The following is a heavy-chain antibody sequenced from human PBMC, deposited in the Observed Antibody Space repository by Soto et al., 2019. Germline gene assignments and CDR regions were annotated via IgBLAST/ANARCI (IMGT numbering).Heavy chain of an antibody. D-gene: IGHD3-22*01. Sequence: ASVKVSCKASGGTFSSYAISWVRQAPGQGLEWMGGIIPIFGTANYAQKFQGRVTITADKSTSTAYMELSSLRSEDTAVYYCARGYDSSGYYYSLPPSYWYFDLWGRGTLVTVSS. CDR3: ARGYDSSGYYYSLPPSYWYFDL. CDR2: IIPIFGTA. J-gene: IGHJ2*01. CDR1: GGTFSSYA. V-gene: IGHV1-69*06.